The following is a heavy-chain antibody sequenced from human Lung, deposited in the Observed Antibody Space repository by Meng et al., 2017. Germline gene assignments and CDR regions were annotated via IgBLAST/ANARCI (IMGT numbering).Heavy chain of an antibody. CDR1: GWSCSGYY. D-gene: IGHD6-19*01. CDR2: INHSGST. V-gene: IGHV4-34*01. J-gene: IGHJ4*02. CDR3: ARGAGGRQWLVISGFRYFDY. Sequence: HGLLQAGGHRRLKRWETRSLVSAGYGWSCSGYYWSWRRQPTGKGLEWIGEINHSGSTNYNPSLKSRVTISVDTSTNQFALKLSSVTAADTAVYYCARGAGGRQWLVISGFRYFDYWGQGTLVTVSS.